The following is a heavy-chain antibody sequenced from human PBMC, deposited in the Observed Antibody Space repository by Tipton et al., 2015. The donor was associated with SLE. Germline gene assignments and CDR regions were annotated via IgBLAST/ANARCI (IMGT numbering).Heavy chain of an antibody. CDR2: IFYSGST. Sequence: TLSLTCTVSGVPINSHYWSWIRQPPGKGLEWIGSIFYSGSTYYNPSLKSRVTISVDTSKNQFSLKLTSVTAADTALYYCARGIRHRWSLGFDPWGQGTLVTVSS. D-gene: IGHD2-15*01. CDR3: ARGIRHRWSLGFDP. V-gene: IGHV4-59*08. J-gene: IGHJ5*02. CDR1: GVPINSHY.